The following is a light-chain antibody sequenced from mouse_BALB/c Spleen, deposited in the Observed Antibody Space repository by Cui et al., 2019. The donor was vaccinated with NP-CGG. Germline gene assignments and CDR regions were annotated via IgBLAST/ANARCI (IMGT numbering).Light chain of an antibody. CDR3: ALWYSNHWV. CDR2: GTN. Sequence: QAVVTQESALTTSPGETVTLTCRSSTGTITTCNYANWVQEKPDHLFTGLIGGTNNRAPGVPARFSGSLIGDKAALTITGAQTEDEALYFCALWYSNHWVFGGGTKLTVL. V-gene: IGLV1*01. J-gene: IGLJ1*01. CDR1: TGTITTCNY.